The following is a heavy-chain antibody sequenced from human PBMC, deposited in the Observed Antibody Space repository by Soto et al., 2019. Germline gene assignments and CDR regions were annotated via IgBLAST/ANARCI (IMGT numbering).Heavy chain of an antibody. J-gene: IGHJ3*02. D-gene: IGHD3-22*01. CDR3: ARSKKRGHSYYDSRVSLDAFDI. V-gene: IGHV4-59*01. CDR1: GGSISSYY. CDR2: IYYSGST. Sequence: PSETLSLTCTVSGGSISSYYWSWIRQPPGKGLEWIGYIYYSGSTNYNPSLKSRVTISVDTSKNQFSLKLSSVTAADTAVYHCARSKKRGHSYYDSRVSLDAFDIWGQGTMVTV.